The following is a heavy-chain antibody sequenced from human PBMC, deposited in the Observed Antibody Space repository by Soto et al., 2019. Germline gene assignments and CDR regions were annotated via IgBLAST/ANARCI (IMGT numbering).Heavy chain of an antibody. V-gene: IGHV1-69*13. CDR1: GGTFSSYA. CDR2: IIPIFGTA. D-gene: IGHD5-12*01. CDR3: ARALYVAGYSGDDNIFDY. Sequence: SVEVSCKASGGTFSSYAISWVRQAPGQGVEWMGGIIPIFGTANYAQKFQGRVTITADESTSTAYMELSSLRSEDTAVYYCARALYVAGYSGDDNIFDYWGQGTLGTVSS. J-gene: IGHJ4*02.